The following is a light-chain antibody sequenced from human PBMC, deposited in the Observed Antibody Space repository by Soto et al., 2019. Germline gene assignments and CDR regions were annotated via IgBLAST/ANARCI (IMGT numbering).Light chain of an antibody. CDR2: GNS. V-gene: IGLV1-40*01. CDR3: QSYDSSLSRYV. J-gene: IGLJ1*01. CDR1: SSNIGAGYD. Sequence: QAVVTQPPSVSGAPGQRVTISCTGSSSNIGAGYDVHWYQQLPGTAPKLLIYGNSNRPSGVPDRFSGSKSGTSASLAITGLQAEDEADYYCQSYDSSLSRYVFGTGNKLTVL.